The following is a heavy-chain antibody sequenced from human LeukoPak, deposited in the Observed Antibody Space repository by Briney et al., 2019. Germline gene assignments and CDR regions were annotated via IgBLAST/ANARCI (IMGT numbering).Heavy chain of an antibody. CDR2: MYHSGST. J-gene: IGHJ4*02. V-gene: IGHV4-38-2*02. CDR1: NCSISSNYY. CDR3: ARDVSKVGAGYYLDS. Sequence: SETLSLTCAVSNCSISSNYYWGWLRQPPAKGLEWIGSMYHSGSTYYNPSLKSRVTISVDTSSNQFSPKLSSVTAADTAVYYCARDVSKVGAGYYLDSWGQGTLVTVSS. D-gene: IGHD1-26*01.